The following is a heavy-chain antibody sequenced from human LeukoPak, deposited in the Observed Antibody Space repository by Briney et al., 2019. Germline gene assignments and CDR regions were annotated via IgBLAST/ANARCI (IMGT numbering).Heavy chain of an antibody. CDR3: ARGMMRLGELSYDY. CDR2: IYYRGST. Sequence: SDTLSLTCTVSGGSISSYNWSLIRQPPGKGLEWIGYIYYRGSTNYTPSLKSRVTISVDTSKNQLYLKLSSVTAADTAVYYCARGMMRLGELSYDYWGQGTLVTVSS. V-gene: IGHV4-59*07. J-gene: IGHJ4*02. CDR1: GGSISSYN. D-gene: IGHD3-16*02.